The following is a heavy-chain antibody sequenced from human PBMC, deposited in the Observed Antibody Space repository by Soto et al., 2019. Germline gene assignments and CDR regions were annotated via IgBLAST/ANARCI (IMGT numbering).Heavy chain of an antibody. V-gene: IGHV4-39*01. CDR1: GGSISSSSYY. CDR2: IYYSGST. D-gene: IGHD3-10*01. J-gene: IGHJ4*02. Sequence: QLQLQESGPGLVKPSETLSLTCTVSGGSISSSSYYWGWIRQPPGKGLEWIGSIYYSGSTYYNPSLKSRVSMSVDTSKCQLSRKLSSVTAACTAVYYCARRDGSGSYKYYFDYWGQGTLVTVSS. CDR3: ARRDGSGSYKYYFDY.